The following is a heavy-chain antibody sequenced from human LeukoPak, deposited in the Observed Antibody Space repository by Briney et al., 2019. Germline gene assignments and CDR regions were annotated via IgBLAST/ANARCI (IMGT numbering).Heavy chain of an antibody. J-gene: IGHJ4*02. V-gene: IGHV1-69*13. D-gene: IGHD6-19*01. CDR3: ARESGGIAVAGTLGY. Sequence: GASVKVSCKASGGTFSSYAISWVRQAPGQGLEWMGGIIPIFGTANYAQKFQGRVTITADESTSTAYMELSSLRSEDTAVYYCARESGGIAVAGTLGYWGQGTLVTVSS. CDR1: GGTFSSYA. CDR2: IIPIFGTA.